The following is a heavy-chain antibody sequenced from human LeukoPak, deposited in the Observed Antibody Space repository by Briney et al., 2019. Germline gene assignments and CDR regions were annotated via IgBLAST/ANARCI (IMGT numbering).Heavy chain of an antibody. V-gene: IGHV3-30-3*01. Sequence: PGGSLRLSCAASGFTFTSYAMHWVRQAPGKGLEWVAVISYDGSNKYYGDSMKGRFTISRDNAKNTLYVLMNSLKTEDTAVYYCTTENTVTTIAWGQGTLVTVSS. CDR2: ISYDGSNK. CDR3: TTENTVTTIA. D-gene: IGHD4-17*01. CDR1: GFTFTSYA. J-gene: IGHJ5*02.